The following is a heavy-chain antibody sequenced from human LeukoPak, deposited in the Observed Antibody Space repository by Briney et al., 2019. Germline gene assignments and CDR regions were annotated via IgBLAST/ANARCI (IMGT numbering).Heavy chain of an antibody. Sequence: PGGSLRLSCAASGFTFSDYYMSWIRQAPGKGLEWVSYISSSGSTIYYADSVKGRFTISRDNAKNSLYLQMNSLRAEDTAVYYCTTDPVDKNLGDYWGQGTLVTVSS. D-gene: IGHD5-12*01. CDR1: GFTFSDYY. CDR3: TTDPVDKNLGDY. CDR2: ISSSGSTI. J-gene: IGHJ4*02. V-gene: IGHV3-11*04.